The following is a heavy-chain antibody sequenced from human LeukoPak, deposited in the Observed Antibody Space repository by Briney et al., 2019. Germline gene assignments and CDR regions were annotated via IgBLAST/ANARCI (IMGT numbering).Heavy chain of an antibody. D-gene: IGHD2-15*01. V-gene: IGHV4-39*01. J-gene: IGHJ5*02. CDR1: GGSISSSSYY. Sequence: SETLSLTCTVSGGSISSSSYYWGWIRQPPGKGLEWIGSIYYSGSTYYNPSLKSRVTISVDTSKNPFSLKLSSVTAADTAVYYCASAVEVVKHWTGFDPWGQGTLVTVSS. CDR2: IYYSGST. CDR3: ASAVEVVKHWTGFDP.